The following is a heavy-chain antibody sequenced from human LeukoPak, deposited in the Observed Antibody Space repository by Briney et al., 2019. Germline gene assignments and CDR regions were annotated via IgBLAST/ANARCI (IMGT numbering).Heavy chain of an antibody. Sequence: SETLSLTCAVYGRSFSGYYWSWIRQPPGKGLEWIGEINHSGSTNYNPSLKSRVTISVDTSKNQFSLKLSSVTAADTAVYYCARHYYIDSWAAFDIWGQGTMVTVSS. CDR1: GRSFSGYY. V-gene: IGHV4-34*01. J-gene: IGHJ3*02. CDR2: INHSGST. D-gene: IGHD3-9*01. CDR3: ARHYYIDSWAAFDI.